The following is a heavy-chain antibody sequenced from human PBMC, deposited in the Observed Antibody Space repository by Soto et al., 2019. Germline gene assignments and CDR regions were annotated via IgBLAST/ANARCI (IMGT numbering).Heavy chain of an antibody. J-gene: IGHJ6*02. CDR1: GDSVSSNSAA. V-gene: IGHV6-1*01. Sequence: HSQTLSLTYAISGDSVSSNSAAWNWIRQSPSRGLEWLGRTYYRSKWYNDYAVSVKSRITINPDTSKNQFSLQLNSVTPEDTAVYYCARVGWFGELYSYYYGMDVWGQGTTVTVYS. CDR2: TYYRSKWYN. CDR3: ARVGWFGELYSYYYGMDV. D-gene: IGHD3-10*01.